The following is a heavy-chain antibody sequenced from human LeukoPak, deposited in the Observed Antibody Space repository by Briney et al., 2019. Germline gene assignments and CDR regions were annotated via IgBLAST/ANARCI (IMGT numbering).Heavy chain of an antibody. J-gene: IGHJ4*02. CDR2: IYYSGST. CDR1: GGSISSSSYY. Sequence: SETLSLTCTVSGGSISSSSYYWGWIRQPPGKGLEWIGSIYYSGSTYYNPSLKSRVTISVDTSKNQFSLKLSSVTAADAAVYYCASREKGEVRGASAGVRSYYFDYWGQGTLVTVSS. CDR3: ASREKGEVRGASAGVRSYYFDY. D-gene: IGHD3-10*01. V-gene: IGHV4-39*07.